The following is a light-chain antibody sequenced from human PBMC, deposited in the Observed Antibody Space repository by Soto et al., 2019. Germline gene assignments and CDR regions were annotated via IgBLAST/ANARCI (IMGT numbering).Light chain of an antibody. Sequence: QSALTQPPSVSGAPGQRVTISCTGSSXNIGAGYDVHWYQQLPGTAPKLLIYGNSNRPSGVPDRFSGSKSGTSASLAITGLQAEDEADYYCQSYASSLSGFYVFGTGTKVTVL. CDR1: SXNIGAGYD. CDR3: QSYASSLSGFYV. CDR2: GNS. V-gene: IGLV1-40*01. J-gene: IGLJ1*01.